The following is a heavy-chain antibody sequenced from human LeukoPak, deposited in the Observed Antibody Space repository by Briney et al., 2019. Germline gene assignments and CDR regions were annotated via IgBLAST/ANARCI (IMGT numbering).Heavy chain of an antibody. CDR1: GYTFTSYG. CDR3: ARDGEQWLAYNWFDP. CDR2: ISAYNGNT. Sequence: ASVKVSCKASGYTFTSYGISWVRQATGQGLEWMGWISAYNGNTNYAQKLQGRVTMTTDTSTSTAYMELRSLRSDDTAVYYCARDGEQWLAYNWFDPWGQGTLVTVSS. J-gene: IGHJ5*02. V-gene: IGHV1-18*01. D-gene: IGHD6-19*01.